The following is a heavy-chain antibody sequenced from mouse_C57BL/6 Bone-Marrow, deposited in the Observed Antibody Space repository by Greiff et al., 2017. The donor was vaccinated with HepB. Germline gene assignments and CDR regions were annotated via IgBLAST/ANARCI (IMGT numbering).Heavy chain of an antibody. V-gene: IGHV7-1*01. CDR1: GFTFSDFY. CDR2: SRNKANDYTT. Sequence: EVQLVESGGGLVQSGRSLRLSCATSGFTFSDFYMEWVRQAPGKGLEWIAASRNKANDYTTEYSASVKGRFIVSRDTSQSILYLQMNALRAEDTAIYYCARDYRYFDVWGTGTTVTVSS. J-gene: IGHJ1*03. CDR3: ARDYRYFDV.